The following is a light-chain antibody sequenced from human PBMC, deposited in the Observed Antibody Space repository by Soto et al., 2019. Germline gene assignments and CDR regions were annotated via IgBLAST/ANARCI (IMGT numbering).Light chain of an antibody. CDR1: SGHSSYA. CDR2: LDSDGSH. CDR3: QTWGTGIHVV. J-gene: IGLJ2*01. Sequence: VLTQSASASASLGASVTLTCTLSSGHSSYAIAWHQQQPEKGPRYLMKLDSDGSHTKGDAIPDRFSGSSSGAERYLTISSLQSEDEADYYCQTWGTGIHVVFGGGTKLTVL. V-gene: IGLV4-69*01.